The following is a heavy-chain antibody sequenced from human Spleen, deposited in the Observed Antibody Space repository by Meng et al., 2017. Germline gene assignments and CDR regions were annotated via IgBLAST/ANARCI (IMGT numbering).Heavy chain of an antibody. D-gene: IGHD4-11*01. CDR3: ARGPTTMAHDFDY. CDR2: INHSGST. CDR1: GGSFSDYY. V-gene: IGHV4-34*01. J-gene: IGHJ4*02. Sequence: VHVPGWGAGLVNPAETLSLTCGVSGGSFSDYYWSWIRQPPGKGLEWIGEINHSGSTNYNPSLESRATISVDTSQNNLSLKLSSVTAADSAVYYCARGPTTMAHDFDYWGQGTLVTVSS.